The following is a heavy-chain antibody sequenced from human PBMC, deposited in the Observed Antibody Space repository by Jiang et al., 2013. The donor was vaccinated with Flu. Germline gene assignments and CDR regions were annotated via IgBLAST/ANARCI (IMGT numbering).Heavy chain of an antibody. J-gene: IGHJ3*02. Sequence: QLVESGAEVKKPGESLKISCKGSGYSFTSYWIGWVRQMPGKGLEWMGIIYPGDSDTRYSPSFQGQVTISADKSISTAYLQWSSLKASDTAMYYCARHDQQLVREFAFDIWGQGTMVTVSS. V-gene: IGHV5-51*01. CDR1: GYSFTSYW. D-gene: IGHD6-13*01. CDR2: IYPGDSDT. CDR3: ARHDQQLVREFAFDI.